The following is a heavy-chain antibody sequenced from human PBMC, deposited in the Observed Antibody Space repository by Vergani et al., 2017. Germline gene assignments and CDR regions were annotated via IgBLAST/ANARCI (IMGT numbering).Heavy chain of an antibody. CDR1: GYTFVNHP. J-gene: IGHJ4*02. D-gene: IGHD5-24*01. Sequence: QAQLGQSDSEVKKPGDSVTLSCKTSGYTFVNHPITWVRQAPRQGLEWMGWISPYNHKTLYSQKVEGRVTMTSDTSSSTVFLELRRLTSDDTAIYYCACSQMATNDFDLWGRGTLVTVSS. CDR3: ACSQMATNDFDL. V-gene: IGHV1-18*04. CDR2: ISPYNHKT.